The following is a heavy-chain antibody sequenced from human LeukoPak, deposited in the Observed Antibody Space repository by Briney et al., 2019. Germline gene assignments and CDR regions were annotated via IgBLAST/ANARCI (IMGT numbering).Heavy chain of an antibody. J-gene: IGHJ4*02. D-gene: IGHD1-26*01. V-gene: IGHV3-23*01. CDR2: ISGSGGST. CDR3: AKGFGGSFLEFLSDY. Sequence: PGGSLRLSCAASGITLSSYAMSWVRQAPGKGLEWVSTISGSGGSTYYTRPVKGRFTISRDNSKNTLYLQMNSLRAEDTAVYYCAKGFGGSFLEFLSDYWGQGTLVTVSS. CDR1: GITLSSYA.